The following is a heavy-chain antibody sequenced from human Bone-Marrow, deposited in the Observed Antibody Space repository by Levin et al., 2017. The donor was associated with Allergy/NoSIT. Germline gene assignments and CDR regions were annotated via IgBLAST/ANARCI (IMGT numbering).Heavy chain of an antibody. J-gene: IGHJ3*02. CDR2: IWSDGNKK. CDR3: ARQKFTVTTDAFDI. Sequence: SCAASGFTFNKFVMHWVRQAPGKGLEWVALIWSDGNKKYYADSVKGRFTISRDNSKDTLFLHMNSLRADDTAVYYCARQKFTVTTDAFDIWGQGTMVTVSS. V-gene: IGHV3-33*01. D-gene: IGHD4-17*01. CDR1: GFTFNKFV.